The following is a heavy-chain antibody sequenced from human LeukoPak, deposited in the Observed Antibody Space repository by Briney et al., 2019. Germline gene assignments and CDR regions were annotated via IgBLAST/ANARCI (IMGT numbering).Heavy chain of an antibody. CDR1: GFTFSSYA. J-gene: IGHJ4*02. CDR2: ISGSGGST. CDR3: AKPRIDY. Sequence: SGGSLSLSCAASGFTFSSYAMRWVRPAPGKWLEWVSDISGSGGSTYYAVSVKGQFTISRDNSKSALYRQRSGLRAEDTAVYYCAKPRIDYWGQGTLVTVSS. V-gene: IGHV3-23*01.